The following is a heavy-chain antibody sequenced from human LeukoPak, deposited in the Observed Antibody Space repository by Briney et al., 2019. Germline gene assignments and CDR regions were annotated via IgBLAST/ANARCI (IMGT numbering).Heavy chain of an antibody. V-gene: IGHV4-4*07. CDR2: IYTSEST. Sequence: PSETLSLTCTVSGGSISSYYWSWIRQPAGKGLEWIGRIYTSESTNYNPSLKSRVTMSVDTSKNQFSLKLSSVTAADTAVYYCARVDYGDYVAENWFDPWGQGTLVTVSS. CDR1: GGSISSYY. D-gene: IGHD4-17*01. J-gene: IGHJ5*02. CDR3: ARVDYGDYVAENWFDP.